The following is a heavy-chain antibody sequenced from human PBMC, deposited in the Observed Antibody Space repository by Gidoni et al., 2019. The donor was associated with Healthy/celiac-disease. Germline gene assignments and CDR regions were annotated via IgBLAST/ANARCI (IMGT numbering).Heavy chain of an antibody. CDR1: GFTFSSYG. V-gene: IGHV3-30*18. CDR2: ISYDGSNK. J-gene: IGHJ4*02. Sequence: QVQLVESGGGVVQPGRSLRLSCAASGFTFSSYGMHWVRQAPGKGLEWLAVISYDGSNKYYADSVKGRFTISRDNSKNTLYLQMNSLRAEDTAVYYCAKDGDTVYASYYFDYWGQGTLVTVSS. CDR3: AKDGDTVYASYYFDY. D-gene: IGHD2-8*01.